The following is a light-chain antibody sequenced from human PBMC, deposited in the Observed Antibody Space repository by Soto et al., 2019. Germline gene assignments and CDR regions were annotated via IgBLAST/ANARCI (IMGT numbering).Light chain of an antibody. CDR3: HQYNYWPPET. CDR2: GAS. V-gene: IGKV3-15*01. CDR1: QSVSTD. J-gene: IGKJ1*01. Sequence: IVMTQSPATLSVSLGERATLSCRASQSVSTDLAWYQQKPGQAPRLLIFGASTRATGIPARFSGSGSGTEFNLTISSLQSEDSAVYYCHQYNYWPPETFGQGTKVEIK.